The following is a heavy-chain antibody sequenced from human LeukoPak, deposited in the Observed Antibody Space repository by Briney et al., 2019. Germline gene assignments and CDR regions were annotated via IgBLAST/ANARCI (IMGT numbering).Heavy chain of an antibody. V-gene: IGHV3-30*04. D-gene: IGHD3-10*01. Sequence: GGSLRLSCAASGFTFSSYAMHWVRQAPGKGLEWVAVISYDGSNKYYADSVKGRFTISRDNAKNSLYLQINSLRAEDTAVYYCARASITMARGELVFYFDYWGQGTLVTVSS. CDR2: ISYDGSNK. CDR3: ARASITMARGELVFYFDY. J-gene: IGHJ4*02. CDR1: GFTFSSYA.